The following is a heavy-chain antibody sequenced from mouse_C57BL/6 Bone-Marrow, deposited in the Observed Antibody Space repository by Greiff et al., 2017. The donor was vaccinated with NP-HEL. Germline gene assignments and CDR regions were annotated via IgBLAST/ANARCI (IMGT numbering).Heavy chain of an antibody. Sequence: EVKLMESGGGLVQPGGSLKLSCAASGFTFSDYGMAWVRQAPRKGPEWVAFISNLAYSIYYADTVTGRFTISRENAKKPLSMEMSSLRSEDSAMYYCARAYYYGSSYCYFDYWGQGTTLTVSS. CDR3: ARAYYYGSSYCYFDY. CDR1: GFTFSDYG. V-gene: IGHV5-15*01. D-gene: IGHD1-1*01. J-gene: IGHJ2*01. CDR2: ISNLAYSI.